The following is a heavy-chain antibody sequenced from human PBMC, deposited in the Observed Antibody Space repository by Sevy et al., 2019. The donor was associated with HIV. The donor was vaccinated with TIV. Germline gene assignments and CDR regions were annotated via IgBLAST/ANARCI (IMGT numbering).Heavy chain of an antibody. D-gene: IGHD5-18*01. Sequence: GGSLRLSCEASGFTFSTYGMHWIRQAPGKGLEWVAVISYDGNNKHYADSVRGGFTISRDNSKNTLNLQMDSMRVEDTAVFYGAKAEKEWIQLWSLVDYWGQGTLVTVSS. V-gene: IGHV3-30*18. CDR3: AKAEKEWIQLWSLVDY. CDR1: GFTFSTYG. CDR2: ISYDGNNK. J-gene: IGHJ4*02.